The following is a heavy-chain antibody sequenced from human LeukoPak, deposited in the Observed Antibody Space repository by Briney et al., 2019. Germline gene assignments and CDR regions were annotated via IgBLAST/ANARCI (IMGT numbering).Heavy chain of an antibody. D-gene: IGHD3-10*01. J-gene: IGHJ6*02. Sequence: GGSLRLSCASTFTFSIYGMHWVRQAPGKGLEWVAFIRYDGSNKYYADSVKGRLTISRDNSKNTLYLQMNSLRAEDTAVYYCAKIRFGEYYYYYGMDVWGQGTTVTVSS. CDR3: AKIRFGEYYYYYGMDV. CDR2: IRYDGSNK. CDR1: TFTFSIYG. V-gene: IGHV3-30*02.